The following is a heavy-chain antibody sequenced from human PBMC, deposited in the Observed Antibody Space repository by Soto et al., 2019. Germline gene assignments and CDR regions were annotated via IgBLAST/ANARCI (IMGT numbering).Heavy chain of an antibody. D-gene: IGHD3-16*01. CDR2: IIPILRIA. V-gene: IGHV1-69*02. J-gene: IGHJ4*02. CDR3: ERGAGGRNPRIDC. CDR1: GGTFSSYT. Sequence: QVQLVQSGAEVKKPGSSVKVSCKASGGTFSSYTISWVRQAPGQGLGWMGRIIPILRIANYAQKFEGRVRVTADKYTSTGYMGLSSLSSEAMAVYYCERGAGGRNPRIDCWGQGTLVTVSS.